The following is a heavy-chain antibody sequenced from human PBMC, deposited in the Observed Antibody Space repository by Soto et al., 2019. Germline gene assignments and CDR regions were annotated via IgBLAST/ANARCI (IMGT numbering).Heavy chain of an antibody. J-gene: IGHJ4*02. CDR2: ISTSGSTI. Sequence: EVQLVESGGGLVQPGGSLRLSCAASGFTFSSYEMNWVRQAPGKGLEWVSYISTSGSTIYYADSVKGRFTISRDNAKNSLYLQMNSLRAEDTAVYYCARVARVTGGAWKMDYWGQGTLVTVSS. CDR1: GFTFSSYE. CDR3: ARVARVTGGAWKMDY. V-gene: IGHV3-48*03. D-gene: IGHD7-27*01.